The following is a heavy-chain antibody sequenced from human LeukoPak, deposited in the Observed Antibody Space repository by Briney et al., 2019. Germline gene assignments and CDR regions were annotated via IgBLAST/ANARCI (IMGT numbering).Heavy chain of an antibody. Sequence: SETLSLTCTVSGGSISSSSYYWGWIRQPPGKGLEWIGSIYYSGGTYYNPSLKSRVTISVDTSKNQFSLKLSSVTAADTAVYYCARVSDFWSGYYSGEYNWFDPWGQGTLVTVSS. CDR2: IYYSGGT. J-gene: IGHJ5*02. CDR1: GGSISSSSYY. CDR3: ARVSDFWSGYYSGEYNWFDP. D-gene: IGHD3-3*01. V-gene: IGHV4-39*07.